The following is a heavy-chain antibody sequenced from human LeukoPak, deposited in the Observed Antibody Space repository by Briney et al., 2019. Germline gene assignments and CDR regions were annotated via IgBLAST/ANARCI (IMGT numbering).Heavy chain of an antibody. D-gene: IGHD3-9*01. CDR2: IYYSGST. J-gene: IGHJ4*02. V-gene: IGHV4-39*01. CDR3: ARLGDILTGYHAQFDY. CDR1: GGSISSSSYY. Sequence: SETLSLTCTVSGGSISSSSYYWGWIRQPPGKGLEWIGSIYYSGSTYYNPSLKSRVTISVDTSKNQFSLKLSSVTAADTAVYYRARLGDILTGYHAQFDYWGQGTLVTVSS.